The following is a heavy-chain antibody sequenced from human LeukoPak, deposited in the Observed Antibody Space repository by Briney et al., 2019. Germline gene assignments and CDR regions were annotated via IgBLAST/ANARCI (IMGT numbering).Heavy chain of an antibody. CDR3: ARDLPNVADGFDP. CDR2: INPSGAST. J-gene: IGHJ5*02. CDR1: GYTFTSYY. V-gene: IGHV1-46*01. D-gene: IGHD2-15*01. Sequence: GASVKVSCKASGYTFTSYYIHWVRQAPGQGLEWMGVINPSGASTIYAQKFQGRVTMTRDMSASTVYMELSRLRSDDTAVYYCARDLPNVADGFDPWGQGTLVTVSS.